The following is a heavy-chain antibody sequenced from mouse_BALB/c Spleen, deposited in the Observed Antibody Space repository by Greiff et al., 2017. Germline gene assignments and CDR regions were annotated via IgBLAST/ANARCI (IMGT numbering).Heavy chain of an antibody. J-gene: IGHJ2*01. CDR2: ISSGSSTI. Sequence: EVHLVESGGGLVQPGGSRKLSCAASGFTFSSFGMHWVRQAPEKGLEWVAYISSGSSTIYYADTVKGRFTISRDNPKNTLFLQMTSLRSEDTAMYYCARGNWGYFDYWGQGTTLTVSS. D-gene: IGHD4-1*01. V-gene: IGHV5-17*02. CDR3: ARGNWGYFDY. CDR1: GFTFSSFG.